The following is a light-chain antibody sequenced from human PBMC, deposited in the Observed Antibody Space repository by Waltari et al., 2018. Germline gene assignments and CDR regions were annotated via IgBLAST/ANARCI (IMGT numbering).Light chain of an antibody. J-gene: IGLJ2*01. CDR3: QSYDTSLSVV. CDR2: GTS. V-gene: IGLV1-40*01. Sequence: QSVLTQPPSVSGAPGQRVPISCTGSGSNIGAGYDVAWYQHLPGKAPKLLIYGTSTRPLGVPDRYFGSQSGTSASLAITGLQAEDEADYYCQSYDTSLSVVFGGGTKLTVL. CDR1: GSNIGAGYD.